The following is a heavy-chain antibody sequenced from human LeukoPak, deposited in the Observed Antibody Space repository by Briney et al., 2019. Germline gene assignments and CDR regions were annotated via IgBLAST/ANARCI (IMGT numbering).Heavy chain of an antibody. Sequence: SETLSLTCAVSGGSIRSYYWSWIRQPPGKGLEWVGYIFYSGTTDSNPSLKSRVTISVDTSKNQFSLKLSSVTAADTAVYYCARTYCSGGSCHFDYWGQGTLVTVSS. J-gene: IGHJ4*02. CDR3: ARTYCSGGSCHFDY. CDR1: GGSIRSYY. CDR2: IFYSGTT. D-gene: IGHD2-15*01. V-gene: IGHV4-59*08.